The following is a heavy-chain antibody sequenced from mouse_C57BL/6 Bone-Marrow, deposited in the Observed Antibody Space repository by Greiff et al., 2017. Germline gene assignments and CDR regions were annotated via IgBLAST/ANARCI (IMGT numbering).Heavy chain of an antibody. CDR2: IDPSDSYT. CDR3: ALITTVVKGFAY. V-gene: IGHV1-59*01. CDR1: GYTFTSYW. J-gene: IGHJ3*01. D-gene: IGHD1-1*01. Sequence: QVQLQQPGAELVRPGPSVKLSCKASGYTFTSYWMHWVKQRPGQGLEWIGVIDPSDSYTNYNQKFKGKATLTVDTSSSTAYMQLSSLTSEDSAVYYCALITTVVKGFAYWGQGTLVTVSA.